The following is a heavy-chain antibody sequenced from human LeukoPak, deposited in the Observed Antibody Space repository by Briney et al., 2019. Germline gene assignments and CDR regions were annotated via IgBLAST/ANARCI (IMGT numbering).Heavy chain of an antibody. J-gene: IGHJ5*02. Sequence: GGSLRLSCAASGFTFSSYWMHWVRQAPGKGLVWVSHINSDGSTTGYADSVKGRFTISRDNAKNTLYLQMNSLRAEDTAVYYCANSNRFDPWGQGTLVTVSS. CDR2: INSDGSTT. CDR1: GFTFSSYW. V-gene: IGHV3-74*01. CDR3: ANSNRFDP.